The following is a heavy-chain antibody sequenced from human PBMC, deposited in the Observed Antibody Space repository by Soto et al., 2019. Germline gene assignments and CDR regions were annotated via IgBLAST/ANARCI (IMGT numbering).Heavy chain of an antibody. Sequence: GGSLRLSCAASGFPFSDHAMHWVRQTPGKGLEWVSAITGRGDSTYYADSVKGRFTISRDKSKSTLYLQMMSLRAEDTAVYYCAKDLYVQPPSGWFDPWGQGTVVTVSS. D-gene: IGHD1-26*01. CDR1: GFPFSDHA. J-gene: IGHJ5*02. CDR2: ITGRGDST. V-gene: IGHV3-23*01. CDR3: AKDLYVQPPSGWFDP.